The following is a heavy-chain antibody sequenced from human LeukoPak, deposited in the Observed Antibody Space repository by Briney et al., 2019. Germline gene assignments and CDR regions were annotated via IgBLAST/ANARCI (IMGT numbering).Heavy chain of an antibody. CDR1: GFTFSSYA. CDR3: AKAGGSGGMDV. D-gene: IGHD3-10*01. V-gene: IGHV3-23*01. CDR2: ISDSGGGT. Sequence: GGSLRLSCAASGFTFSSYAMSWVRQAPGKGLEWVSTISDSGGGTYFADSVKGRFPLSRDNSKNALYLQMNSLRAEDTAIYYCAKAGGSGGMDVWGQGSTVTVSS. J-gene: IGHJ6*02.